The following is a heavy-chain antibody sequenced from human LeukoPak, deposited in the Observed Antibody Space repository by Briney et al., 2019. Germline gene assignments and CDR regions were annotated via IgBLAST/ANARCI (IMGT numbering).Heavy chain of an antibody. CDR2: INHSGST. CDR1: GGSFSGYH. J-gene: IGHJ4*02. CDR3: AKVLAGFPSGLFDY. V-gene: IGHV4-34*01. Sequence: SETLSLTCAVYGGSFSGYHWSWIRQPPGKGLEWIGEINHSGSTNYNPSLKSRVTISVDTSKNQFSLKLSSVTAADTAVYYCAKVLAGFPSGLFDYWGQETLVTVSS. D-gene: IGHD3-10*01.